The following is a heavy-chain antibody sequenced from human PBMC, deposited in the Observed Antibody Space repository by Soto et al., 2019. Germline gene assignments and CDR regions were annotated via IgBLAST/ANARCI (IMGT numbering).Heavy chain of an antibody. D-gene: IGHD3-16*02. CDR2: ISPYNGKT. CDR1: GYTFTTHG. J-gene: IGHJ4*02. V-gene: IGHV1-18*04. CDR3: ARVDDYVWGSFRP. Sequence: ASVKVSCKASGYTFTTHGISWVRQAPGQGLEWMGWISPYNGKTTYAQKVQGRVTMTTDTSTSTAYMELRGLRSDDTAVYYCARVDDYVWGSFRPWGQGTQVTVSS.